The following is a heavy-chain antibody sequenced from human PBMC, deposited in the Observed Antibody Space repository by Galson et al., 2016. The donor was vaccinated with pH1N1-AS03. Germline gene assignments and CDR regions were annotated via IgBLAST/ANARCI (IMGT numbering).Heavy chain of an antibody. CDR2: IIPVFGTT. D-gene: IGHD2-2*01. J-gene: IGHJ6*03. Sequence: SVKVSCKASGGSFSTYAITWVRQAPGQGLEWMGGIIPVFGTTSFAQKFQDRVSITADESTGTAFMELSSLRSEDTAVYYCAKGNYQLLNYYYYMDVWGKGTTVTVSS. V-gene: IGHV1-69*13. CDR1: GGSFSTYA. CDR3: AKGNYQLLNYYYYMDV.